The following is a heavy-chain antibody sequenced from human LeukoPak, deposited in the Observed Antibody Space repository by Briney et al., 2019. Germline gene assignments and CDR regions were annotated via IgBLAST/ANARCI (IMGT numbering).Heavy chain of an antibody. D-gene: IGHD3-3*01. CDR2: ISSSGSTI. CDR3: ARYYDFWSGYSYFDY. J-gene: IGHJ4*02. V-gene: IGHV3-11*01. CDR1: GFTSSDYY. Sequence: GRSLRLSCAASGFTSSDYYMSWIRQAPGKGLERVSYISSSGSTIYYADSVKGRFTISRDNAKNSLYLQMNSLRAEDTAVYYCARYYDFWSGYSYFDYGGQGTLVTVSS.